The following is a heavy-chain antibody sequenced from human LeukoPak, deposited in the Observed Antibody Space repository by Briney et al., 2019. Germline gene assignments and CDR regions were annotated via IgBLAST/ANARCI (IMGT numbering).Heavy chain of an antibody. D-gene: IGHD6-19*01. CDR3: ARDRGIAVAGGWAY. CDR2: ISYDGSNK. J-gene: IGHJ4*02. V-gene: IGHV3-30-3*01. CDR1: GFTFSSYA. Sequence: GGSLRLSCAASGFTFSSYAMSWVRQAPGKGLEWVAVISYDGSNKYYADSVKGRFTISRDNSKNTLYLQMNSLRAEDTAVYYCARDRGIAVAGGWAYWGQGTLVTVSS.